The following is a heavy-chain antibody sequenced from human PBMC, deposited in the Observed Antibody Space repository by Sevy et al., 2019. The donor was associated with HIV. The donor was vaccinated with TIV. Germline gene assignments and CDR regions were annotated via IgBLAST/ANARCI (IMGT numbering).Heavy chain of an antibody. V-gene: IGHV4-4*07. CDR1: GASITTYY. CDR2: MHSDGNT. CDR3: ARDTGINY. J-gene: IGHJ4*02. D-gene: IGHD2-8*02. Sequence: SETLSLTCTVSGASITTYYWSWFRQPAGKGLEWIGRMHSDGNTNYNPSLQGRVTMSFDTSKNQFSLTLDFVTAADAAVYYCARDTGINYWGQGILVTVSS.